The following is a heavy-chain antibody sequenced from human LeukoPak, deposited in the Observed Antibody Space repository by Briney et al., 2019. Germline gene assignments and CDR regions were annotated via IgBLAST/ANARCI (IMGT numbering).Heavy chain of an antibody. V-gene: IGHV1-2*02. Sequence: ASVKVSCKASGGTFSSYAISWVRQAPGQGLEWMGWINPNSGGTNYAQKFQGRATMTRDTSISTAYMELSRLRSDDTAVYYCARARTDIVVVVAASREFWFDPWGQGTLVTVSS. CDR3: ARARTDIVVVVAASREFWFDP. CDR1: GGTFSSYA. D-gene: IGHD2-15*01. J-gene: IGHJ5*02. CDR2: INPNSGGT.